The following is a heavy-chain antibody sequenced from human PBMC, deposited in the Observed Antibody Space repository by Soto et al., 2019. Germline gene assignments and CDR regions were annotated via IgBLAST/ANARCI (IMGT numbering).Heavy chain of an antibody. CDR1: GFTFSSYG. V-gene: IGHV3-33*01. D-gene: IGHD1-1*01. CDR3: ARNTVERRLDGTLNWFDP. Sequence: GGSLRLSCAASGFTFSSYGMHWVRQAPGKGLEWVAVIWYDGSNKYYADSVKGRFTISRDNSKNTLYLQMNSLRAEDTAVYYCARNTVERRLDGTLNWFDPWGQGTLVTVSS. J-gene: IGHJ5*02. CDR2: IWYDGSNK.